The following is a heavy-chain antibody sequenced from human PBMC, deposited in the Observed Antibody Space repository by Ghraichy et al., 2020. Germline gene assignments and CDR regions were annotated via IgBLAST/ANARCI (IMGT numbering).Heavy chain of an antibody. Sequence: LSLTCAASGFTFSSSAMTWVRQTPGKGLDWVSAISAGGGTTYYADSVKGRFTISRDNSRNTLYLQMNSLRDEDTAIYYCAKSLCSGSSCYSANWGQGTLVTVSS. CDR1: GFTFSSSA. J-gene: IGHJ4*02. V-gene: IGHV3-23*01. CDR2: ISAGGGTT. CDR3: AKSLCSGSSCYSAN. D-gene: IGHD2-15*01.